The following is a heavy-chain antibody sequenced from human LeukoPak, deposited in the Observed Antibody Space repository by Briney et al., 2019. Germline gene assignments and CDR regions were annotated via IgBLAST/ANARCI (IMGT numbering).Heavy chain of an antibody. Sequence: PSEALSLTCTVSGGSISSGGYYWSWIRQHPGKGLEWIGYIYYSGSTYYNPSLKSRVTISVDTSKNQFSLKLSSVTAADTAVYYCARDRRYYDSSGYPPDAFDIWGQGTMVTVSS. D-gene: IGHD3-22*01. V-gene: IGHV4-31*03. CDR1: GGSISSGGYY. CDR2: IYYSGST. J-gene: IGHJ3*02. CDR3: ARDRRYYDSSGYPPDAFDI.